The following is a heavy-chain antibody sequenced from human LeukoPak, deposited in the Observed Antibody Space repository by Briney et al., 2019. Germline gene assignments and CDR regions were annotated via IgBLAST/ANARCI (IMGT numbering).Heavy chain of an antibody. J-gene: IGHJ3*02. CDR1: GFTFSSYW. CDR2: IKQDGSEK. V-gene: IGHV3-7*01. D-gene: IGHD1-26*01. CDR3: ARDARGTGYSPFDI. Sequence: PGGSLRLSCAASGFTFSSYWMSWVRQAPGKGLEWVANIKQDGSEKYYVDSVKGRFTISRDNAKNSLYLQMNSLRAEDTAVYYCARDARGTGYSPFDIWGQGTMVTVSS.